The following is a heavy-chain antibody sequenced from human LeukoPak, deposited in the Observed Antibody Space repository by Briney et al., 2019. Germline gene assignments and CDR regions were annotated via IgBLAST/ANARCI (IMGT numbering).Heavy chain of an antibody. V-gene: IGHV3-74*01. D-gene: IGHD3-3*02. CDR3: ARLQTLAYGY. Sequence: GGSLRLSSAASGFTFSSYWMHWVRQAPGKGLVWVSRINSDGSTTNYADSVKGRFTISRDNAKNTLYLQMNSLRAEDTAVYYCARLQTLAYGYWGQGTLVTVSS. CDR1: GFTFSSYW. CDR2: INSDGSTT. J-gene: IGHJ4*02.